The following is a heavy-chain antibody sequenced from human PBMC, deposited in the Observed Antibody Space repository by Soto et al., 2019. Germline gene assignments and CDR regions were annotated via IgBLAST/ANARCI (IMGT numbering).Heavy chain of an antibody. D-gene: IGHD6-6*01. CDR2: ISGSGGST. Sequence: GGSLRLSRAAPGFTLCSYALSWVRQAPGEGQEWVSAISGSGGSTYYADSVKGRFTISRDNSKNTLYLQMNSLRAEDTAVYYCAKDPVVNYYYYYGMDVWGQGTTVTVSS. CDR1: GFTLCSYA. J-gene: IGHJ6*02. CDR3: AKDPVVNYYYYYGMDV. V-gene: IGHV3-23*01.